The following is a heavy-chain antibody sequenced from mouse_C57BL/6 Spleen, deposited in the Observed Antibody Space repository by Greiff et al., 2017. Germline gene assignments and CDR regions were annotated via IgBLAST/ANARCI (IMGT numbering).Heavy chain of an antibody. Sequence: EVQLVESGEGLVKPGGSLKLSCAASGFTFSSYAMSWVRQTPEKRLEWVAYISSGGDYIYYADTVKGRFTISRDNARNTLYLQMSSLKSEDTAMYYCTRDEGYGNYWAWFAYWGQGTLVTVSA. D-gene: IGHD2-1*01. CDR1: GFTFSSYA. CDR3: TRDEGYGNYWAWFAY. CDR2: ISSGGDYI. J-gene: IGHJ3*01. V-gene: IGHV5-9-1*02.